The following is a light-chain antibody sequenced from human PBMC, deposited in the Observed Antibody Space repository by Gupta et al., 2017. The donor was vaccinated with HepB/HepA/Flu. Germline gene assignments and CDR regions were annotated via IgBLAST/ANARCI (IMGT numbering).Light chain of an antibody. CDR2: EVT. V-gene: IGLV2-8*01. CDR3: SSYAGTNNWAV. CDR1: SSDVGSYNY. Sequence: QSALTQPPSPSGPPGQSVTISCTGTSSDVGSYNYVSWYQQHPGKAPKLIIYEVTKRPAGVPDRFSGSKSGNTASLTVSGLQAEDEADYYCSSYAGTNNWAVFGGGTKVTVL. J-gene: IGLJ2*01.